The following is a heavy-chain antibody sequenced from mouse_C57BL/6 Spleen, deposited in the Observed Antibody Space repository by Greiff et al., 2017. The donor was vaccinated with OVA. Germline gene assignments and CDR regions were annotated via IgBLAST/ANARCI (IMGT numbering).Heavy chain of an antibody. CDR3: AKDYGSSYGFAY. CDR2: IWRGGST. D-gene: IGHD1-1*01. CDR1: GFSLTSYG. V-gene: IGHV2-5*01. J-gene: IGHJ3*01. Sequence: VQLVESGPGLVQPSQSLSITCTVSGFSLTSYGVHWVRQSPGKGLEWLGVIWRGGSTDYNAAFMSSLSLTQDNSKGQGCFKKKSQKAHDTAIYYCAKDYGSSYGFAYWGQGTLVTVSA.